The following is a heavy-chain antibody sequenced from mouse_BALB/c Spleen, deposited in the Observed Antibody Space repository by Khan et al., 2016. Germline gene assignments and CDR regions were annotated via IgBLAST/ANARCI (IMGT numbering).Heavy chain of an antibody. CDR1: GYTFTDYT. CDR2: FNPNSVGT. J-gene: IGHJ3*01. V-gene: IGHV1-18*01. Sequence: VQLKQSGPELVKPGASVKISCKTSGYTFTDYTVHWVKQSHGKSLEWIGNFNPNSVGTNYNQKFKGKATLTVDKSSSTAYMELRSLTSEDSAVYYCARGWFPYWGQGTLVTVSA. CDR3: ARGWFPY.